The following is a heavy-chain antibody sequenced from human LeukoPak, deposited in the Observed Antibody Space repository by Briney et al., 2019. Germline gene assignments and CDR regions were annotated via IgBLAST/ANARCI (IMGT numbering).Heavy chain of an antibody. Sequence: GSVKGRFTISRENARTSLYLQMNSLRAEDTAVYYCARGTMFPYYFDYWGQGTLVTVSS. V-gene: IGHV3-13*01. CDR3: ARGTMFPYYFDY. D-gene: IGHD3-10*02. J-gene: IGHJ4*02.